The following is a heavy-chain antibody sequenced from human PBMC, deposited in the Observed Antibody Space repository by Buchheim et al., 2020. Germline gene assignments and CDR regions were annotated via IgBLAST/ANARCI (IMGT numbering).Heavy chain of an antibody. Sequence: QVQLQESGPGLVKPSQTLSLTCTVSGGSISSGGYYWSWIRQHPGKGLEWIGYIYYSGSTYYNPSLKSRVTISVDTSTNQLSLKLSSVTAADTAVYYCARAHSDIVEPPVWRGYFDYWGQGTL. J-gene: IGHJ4*02. V-gene: IGHV4-31*03. CDR2: IYYSGST. CDR1: GGSISSGGYY. CDR3: ARAHSDIVEPPVWRGYFDY. D-gene: IGHD2-21*01.